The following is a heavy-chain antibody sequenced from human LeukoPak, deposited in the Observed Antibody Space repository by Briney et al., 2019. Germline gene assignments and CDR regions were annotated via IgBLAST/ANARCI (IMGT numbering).Heavy chain of an antibody. J-gene: IGHJ3*02. V-gene: IGHV3-74*01. Sequence: PGGSLRLSCAASGFTFSSYWMHWVRQAPGKGLVWVSRVNSDGSSTSYADSVKGRFTISRDNAKNTLYLQMNSLRAEDTAVYYCARESNDWSHAFDIWGQGTMVTVSS. CDR3: ARESNDWSHAFDI. CDR1: GFTFSSYW. D-gene: IGHD3-9*01. CDR2: VNSDGSST.